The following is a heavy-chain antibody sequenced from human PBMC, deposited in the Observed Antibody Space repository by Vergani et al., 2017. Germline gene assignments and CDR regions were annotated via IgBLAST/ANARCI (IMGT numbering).Heavy chain of an antibody. CDR2: INHSGST. CDR3: ARGIQDHLIDY. V-gene: IGHV4-34*01. D-gene: IGHD5-18*01. CDR1: GGSFSGYY. Sequence: QVQLQQWGAGLLKPSETLSLTCAVYGGSFSGYYWSWIRQPPGKGLEWIGEINHSGSTNYNPSLKSRVTISVDTSKNQFSLKLSSVTAADTAVYYCARGIQDHLIDYWGQGTLVTVSS. J-gene: IGHJ4*02.